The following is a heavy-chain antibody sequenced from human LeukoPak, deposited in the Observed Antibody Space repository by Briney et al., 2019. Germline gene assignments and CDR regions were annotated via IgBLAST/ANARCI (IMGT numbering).Heavy chain of an antibody. CDR1: GFTFSSYS. Sequence: PGGSLRLSCAASGFTFSSYSMNLVRQAPGKGLEWVAVIWYDGSNKYYADSVKGRFTISRDNSKNTLYLQMNSLRAEDTAVYYCAKDYSGSPAYFDYWGQGTLVTVSS. CDR2: IWYDGSNK. V-gene: IGHV3-33*06. D-gene: IGHD1-26*01. J-gene: IGHJ4*02. CDR3: AKDYSGSPAYFDY.